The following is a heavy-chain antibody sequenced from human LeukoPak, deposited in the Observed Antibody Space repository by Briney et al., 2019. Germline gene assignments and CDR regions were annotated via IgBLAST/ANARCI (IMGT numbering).Heavy chain of an antibody. CDR1: GGTFSSYA. CDR3: ASVMATIQDYYYYMDV. Sequence: SVKVSCKASGGTFSSYAISWVRQAPGQGLEWMGGIIPIFGTANYAQKFQGRVTITTDESTSTAYMELSSLRSEETAVYYCASVMATIQDYYYYMDVWGKGTTVTVSS. CDR2: IIPIFGTA. J-gene: IGHJ6*03. V-gene: IGHV1-69*05. D-gene: IGHD5-24*01.